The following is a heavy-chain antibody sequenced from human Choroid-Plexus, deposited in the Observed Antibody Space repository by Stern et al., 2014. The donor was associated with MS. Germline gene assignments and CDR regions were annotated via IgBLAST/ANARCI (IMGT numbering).Heavy chain of an antibody. V-gene: IGHV3-30*18. D-gene: IGHD2/OR15-2a*01. CDR3: AKDRQYLTYFFDH. J-gene: IGHJ5*02. CDR1: GFTLGSCA. CDR2: VSYDGSNK. Sequence: VQLVESGGGVVQPGRPLRLSCVASGFTLGSCAMHWVRQAPGKGLEWVAGVSYDGSNKYYAASVKGRITISRDNSQNTLYMQMSSLRPEDTAVYYCAKDRQYLTYFFDHWGQGSLVTVSS.